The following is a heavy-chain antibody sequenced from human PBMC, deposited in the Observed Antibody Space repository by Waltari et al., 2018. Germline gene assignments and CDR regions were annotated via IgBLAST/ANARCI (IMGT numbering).Heavy chain of an antibody. CDR3: AKDNWLSTRYFDY. Sequence: EVQLVESGGGLVQPGRSLRLSCAASGFTFDDYAMHWVRHAPGKGLEWVSGISWNSGSIGYADSVKGRFTISRDNAKNSLYLQMNSLRAEDTALYYCAKDNWLSTRYFDYWGQGTLVTVSS. D-gene: IGHD3-9*01. CDR1: GFTFDDYA. CDR2: ISWNSGSI. J-gene: IGHJ4*02. V-gene: IGHV3-9*01.